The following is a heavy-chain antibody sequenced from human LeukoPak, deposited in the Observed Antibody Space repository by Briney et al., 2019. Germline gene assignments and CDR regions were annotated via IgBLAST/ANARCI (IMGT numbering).Heavy chain of an antibody. J-gene: IGHJ4*02. D-gene: IGHD2-21*02. V-gene: IGHV3-74*01. CDR3: ARDFEVVTAIRSY. CDR1: GFTFSSYW. Sequence: GGSLRLSCAASGFTFSSYWMHWVRHAPGKGLVWVSRINSDGSNTNYADSVKGRFTISRDNAKNTLYLQMSSLRAEDTAVYYCARDFEVVTAIRSYRGQGTLVTVSS. CDR2: INSDGSNT.